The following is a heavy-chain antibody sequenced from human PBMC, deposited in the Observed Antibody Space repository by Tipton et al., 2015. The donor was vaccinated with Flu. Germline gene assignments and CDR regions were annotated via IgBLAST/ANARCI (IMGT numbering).Heavy chain of an antibody. D-gene: IGHD6-25*01. CDR2: INQDGSAK. Sequence: SLRLSCAASGFSLSSYWMSWVRQAPGKGLEWVANINQDGSAKYYVDSVKGRFTISRDNTKNSLYLQMNSLRAEDTAVYYCGRALGGAAALWGQGTMVTVSS. CDR3: GRALGGAAAL. J-gene: IGHJ3*01. CDR1: GFSLSSYW. V-gene: IGHV3-7*03.